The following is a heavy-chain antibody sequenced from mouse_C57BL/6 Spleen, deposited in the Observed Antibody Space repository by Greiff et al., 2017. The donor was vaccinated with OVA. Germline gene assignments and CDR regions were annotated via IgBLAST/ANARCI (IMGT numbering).Heavy chain of an antibody. CDR1: GYTFTSYW. V-gene: IGHV1-69*01. Sequence: QVQLQQPGAELVMPGASVKLSCKASGYTFTSYWMHWVKQRPGQGLEWIGEIDPSDSYTNYTQKFKGKSTLTIDKSSSTAYMQLSSVTSEDSAVYYCVRKRILTTEKCFDVWGTGTTVTVSS. J-gene: IGHJ1*03. D-gene: IGHD1-1*01. CDR3: VRKRILTTEKCFDV. CDR2: IDPSDSYT.